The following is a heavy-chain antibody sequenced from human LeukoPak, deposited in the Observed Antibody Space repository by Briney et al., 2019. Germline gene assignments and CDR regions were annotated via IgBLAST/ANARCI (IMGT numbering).Heavy chain of an antibody. CDR3: ARDPSYCSGGSCYLTLYYYYYGMDV. CDR1: GYTFTSYG. J-gene: IGHJ6*02. D-gene: IGHD2-15*01. Sequence: GASVKVSCKASGYTFTSYGISWVRQAPGQGLEWMGWISAYNGNTNYAQKLQGRATMTTDTSTSTAYMELRSLRSDDTAVYYCARDPSYCSGGSCYLTLYYYYYGMDVWGQGTTVTVSS. V-gene: IGHV1-18*01. CDR2: ISAYNGNT.